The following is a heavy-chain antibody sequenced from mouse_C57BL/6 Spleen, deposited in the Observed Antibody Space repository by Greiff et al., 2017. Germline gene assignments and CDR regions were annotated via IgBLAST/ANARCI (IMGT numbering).Heavy chain of an antibody. Sequence: EVQVVQSGGGLVKPGGSLKLSCAASGFTFTDYGMHWVRQAPEQGLEWVAYINRGGSTTYYAHKLKGRFTISRDNAKNTLYLQITSLRSEDAAMYYCARLGRGAMDYWGQGTTVTVSS. D-gene: IGHD3-1*01. CDR1: GFTFTDYG. CDR3: ARLGRGAMDY. CDR2: INRGGSTT. J-gene: IGHJ4*01. V-gene: IGHV5-17*01.